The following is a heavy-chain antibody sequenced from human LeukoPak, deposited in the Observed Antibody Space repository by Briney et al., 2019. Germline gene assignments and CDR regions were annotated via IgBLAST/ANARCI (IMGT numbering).Heavy chain of an antibody. D-gene: IGHD3-3*01. CDR2: ISDSGAST. CDR3: AKGHQLGVRFADY. J-gene: IGHJ4*02. Sequence: GGSLRLSCAASRFTFSSYAMNWVRQTPGKGLEWVSSISDSGASTYYADSVKGRFTISRENSKNTLYLQMNSLRVEDTAVYYCAKGHQLGVRFADYWGQGTLVTVSS. CDR1: RFTFSSYA. V-gene: IGHV3-23*01.